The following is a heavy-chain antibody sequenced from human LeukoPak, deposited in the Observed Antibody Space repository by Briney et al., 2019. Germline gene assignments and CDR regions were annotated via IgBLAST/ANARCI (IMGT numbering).Heavy chain of an antibody. CDR3: ARGGGYDYIGIDY. J-gene: IGHJ4*02. D-gene: IGHD5-12*01. CDR2: TRNKANSYTT. CDR1: GFTASSYA. Sequence: PGGSLRLSCAASGFTASSYAMSWVRQAPGKGLEWVGRTRNKANSYTTEYAASVKGRFTISRDDSKNSLYLQMDSLQTEDTAVYYCARGGGYDYIGIDYWGQGTLVAVSS. V-gene: IGHV3-72*01.